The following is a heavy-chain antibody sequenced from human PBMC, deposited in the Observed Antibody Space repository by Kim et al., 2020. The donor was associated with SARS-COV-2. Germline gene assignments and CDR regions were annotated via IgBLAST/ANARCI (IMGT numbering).Heavy chain of an antibody. CDR2: INPNSGGT. Sequence: ASVKVSCKASGYTFTGYYMHWVRQAPGQGLEWMGWINPNSGGTNYAQKFQGRVTMTRDTSISTAYMELSRLRSDDTAVYYCARDRDRDNWFDPWGQGTLVTVSS. D-gene: IGHD3-10*01. J-gene: IGHJ5*02. V-gene: IGHV1-2*02. CDR1: GYTFTGYY. CDR3: ARDRDRDNWFDP.